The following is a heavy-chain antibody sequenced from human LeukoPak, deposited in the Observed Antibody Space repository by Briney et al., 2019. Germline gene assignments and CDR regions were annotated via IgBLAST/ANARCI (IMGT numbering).Heavy chain of an antibody. CDR3: VRHVGGTTYDH. Sequence: PSETLSLTCTVSGGSIISYYWSWIRQPPRMRLEWIGYISSAGSTIYNSSLKSRVTISVDTPNNRFSLNLHSVTAADTAVYYCVRHVGGTTYDHWGQGILVTVSS. D-gene: IGHD3-10*01. CDR1: GGSIISYY. V-gene: IGHV4-59*08. CDR2: ISSAGST. J-gene: IGHJ4*02.